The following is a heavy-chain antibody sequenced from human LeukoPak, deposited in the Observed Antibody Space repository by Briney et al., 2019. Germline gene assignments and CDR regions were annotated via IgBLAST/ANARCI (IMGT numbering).Heavy chain of an antibody. CDR1: GFAFDDYA. D-gene: IGHD3-22*01. J-gene: IGHJ4*02. Sequence: GGSLRPSCAASGFAFDDYAVHWVRQAPGKGLEWVSGISWNSGSIGYADSVKGRFTISRDNAKTSLYLQMNSLRAEDTALYYCARDTRYYDSSGCFDYWGQGTLVTVSS. V-gene: IGHV3-9*01. CDR3: ARDTRYYDSSGCFDY. CDR2: ISWNSGSI.